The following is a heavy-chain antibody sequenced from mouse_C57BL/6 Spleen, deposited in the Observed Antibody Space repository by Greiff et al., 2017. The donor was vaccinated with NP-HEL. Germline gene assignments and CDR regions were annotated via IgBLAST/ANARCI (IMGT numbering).Heavy chain of an antibody. Sequence: EVKLQESGPGLVKPSQSLSLTCSVTGYSITSGYYWNWIRQFPGNKLEWMGYISYDGSNNYNPSLKNRISITRDTSKNQFFLKLNSVTTEDTATYYCARSGDWDAYYFDYWGQGTTLTVSS. J-gene: IGHJ2*01. CDR3: ARSGDWDAYYFDY. CDR1: GYSITSGYY. V-gene: IGHV3-6*01. CDR2: ISYDGSN. D-gene: IGHD4-1*01.